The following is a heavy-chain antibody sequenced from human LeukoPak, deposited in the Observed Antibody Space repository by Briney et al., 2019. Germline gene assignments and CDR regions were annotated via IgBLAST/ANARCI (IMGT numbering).Heavy chain of an antibody. CDR3: ARHSAMDV. J-gene: IGHJ6*04. D-gene: IGHD3-10*01. CDR1: GGSISSYY. V-gene: IGHV4-4*07. Sequence: PSETLSLTCTVSGGSISSYYWSWIRQPAGKGLEWVGRIFASGSTNSNPSLKSRVTMSVDTSKNQFSLNLSSVTAADTAVYYCARHSAMDVWGKGTTVTVSS. CDR2: IFASGST.